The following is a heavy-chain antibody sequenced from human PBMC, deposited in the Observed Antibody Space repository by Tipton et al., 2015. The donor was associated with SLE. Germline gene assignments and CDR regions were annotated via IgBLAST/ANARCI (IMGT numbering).Heavy chain of an antibody. CDR1: GGSISSSSYY. D-gene: IGHD6-19*01. J-gene: IGHJ4*02. CDR3: ARQLRGFYFDL. V-gene: IGHV4-39*07. CDR2: IYYSGST. Sequence: TLSLTCTVSGGSISSSSYYWGWIRQPPGKGLEWIGSIYYSGSTYYNPSLKSRVTISVDTSKNQFSLKLSSVTAAGTAVYYCARQLRGFYFDLWGQGTLVTVSS.